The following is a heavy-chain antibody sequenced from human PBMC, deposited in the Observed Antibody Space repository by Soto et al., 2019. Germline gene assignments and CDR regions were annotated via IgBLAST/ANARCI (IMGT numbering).Heavy chain of an antibody. CDR3: ARHRFTIFGWFDP. CDR1: GGSISSSSYY. Sequence: SETLSLTCTVSGGSISSSSYYWGWIRQPPGKGLEWIGSIYYSGSTYYNPSLKSRVTISVDTSKNQFSLKLSSVTAADTAVYYCARHRFTIFGWFDPWGQGTLVTVSS. J-gene: IGHJ5*02. V-gene: IGHV4-39*01. D-gene: IGHD3-3*01. CDR2: IYYSGST.